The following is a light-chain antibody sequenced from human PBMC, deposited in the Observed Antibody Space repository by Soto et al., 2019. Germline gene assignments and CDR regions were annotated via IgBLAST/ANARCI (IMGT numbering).Light chain of an antibody. CDR1: QSISSW. V-gene: IGKV1-5*03. CDR2: KAS. J-gene: IGKJ1*01. CDR3: QQYNSYWT. Sequence: DIQMTQSPSTLSASVGDRVTITCRASQSISSWLAWYQQKAGKAAKVLIYKASSLETGVPSRFSGSGSGTEFTLTISNLQPDDFATYYCQQYNSYWTFGQGTKVEIK.